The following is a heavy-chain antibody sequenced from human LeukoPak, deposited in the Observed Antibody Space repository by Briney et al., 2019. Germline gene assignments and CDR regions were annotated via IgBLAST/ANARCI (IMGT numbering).Heavy chain of an antibody. D-gene: IGHD3-16*01. V-gene: IGHV3-20*04. CDR3: ATSDQIIMMDAFDI. Sequence: GGSLRLSCAASGFTFSSYAMSWVRQAPGKGLEWVSGITWDGAKTGYADSVKGRFTISRDNAKRSLYVQMNSLRAEDTALYYCATSDQIIMMDAFDIWGQGTMVTVSS. CDR2: ITWDGAKT. CDR1: GFTFSSYA. J-gene: IGHJ3*02.